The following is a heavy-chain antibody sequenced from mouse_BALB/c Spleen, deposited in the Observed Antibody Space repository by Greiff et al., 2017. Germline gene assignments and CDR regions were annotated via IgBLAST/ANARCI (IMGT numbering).Heavy chain of an antibody. CDR1: GFSLTGYG. D-gene: IGHD2-4*01. Sequence: VKLMESGPGLVAPSQCLSITCTASGFSLTGYGVNWVRQPPGQGLEWLGMIWGGGSTDYNSALKYRLRISKDNSKSQVFFKMNSLQTDTTARYYGAREGDYDYDVGGYAMDYWGQGTSVTVSS. V-gene: IGHV2-6-7*01. CDR2: IWGGGST. J-gene: IGHJ4*01. CDR3: AREGDYDYDVGGYAMDY.